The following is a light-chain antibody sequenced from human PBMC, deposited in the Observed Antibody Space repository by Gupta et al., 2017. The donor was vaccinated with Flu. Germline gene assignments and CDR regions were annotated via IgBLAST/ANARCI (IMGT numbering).Light chain of an antibody. Sequence: QSALTQPASVSGSPGQSITISCTGSSSALGSYNLVSWYQQHPGKAPKLMIYEGSKRPSGVSNRFSGSKSGNTASLTISGLQAGDEADYYCCSYAGRSTHVVFGGGIKLTVL. V-gene: IGLV2-23*01. J-gene: IGLJ2*01. CDR2: EGS. CDR1: SSALGSYNL. CDR3: CSYAGRSTHVV.